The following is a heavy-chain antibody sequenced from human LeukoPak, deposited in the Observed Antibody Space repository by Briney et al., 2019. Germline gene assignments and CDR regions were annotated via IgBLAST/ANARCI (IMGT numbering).Heavy chain of an antibody. J-gene: IGHJ4*02. CDR1: GGSFSGYY. CDR3: ARLALGDY. V-gene: IGHV4-34*01. Sequence: PSETLSLTCAVYGGSFSGYYRSWIRQPPGKGLEWIGEINHSGSTNYNPSLKSRVTISVDTSKNQFSLKLSSVTAADTAVYYCARLALGDYWGQGTLVTVSS. D-gene: IGHD7-27*01. CDR2: INHSGST.